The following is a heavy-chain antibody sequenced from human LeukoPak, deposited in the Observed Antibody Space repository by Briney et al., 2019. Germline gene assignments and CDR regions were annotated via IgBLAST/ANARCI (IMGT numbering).Heavy chain of an antibody. Sequence: PGGSLRLSCAASGFTFSSYAMHWVRQAPGKGLEWVAVISYDGSNKYYADSVMGRFTVSRDNSKNTLYLQMNSLRAEDTAVYYCAIGDSLGELSSSFEYWGQGTLVTVSS. J-gene: IGHJ4*02. CDR1: GFTFSSYA. V-gene: IGHV3-30*04. CDR3: AIGDSLGELSSSFEY. CDR2: ISYDGSNK. D-gene: IGHD3-16*02.